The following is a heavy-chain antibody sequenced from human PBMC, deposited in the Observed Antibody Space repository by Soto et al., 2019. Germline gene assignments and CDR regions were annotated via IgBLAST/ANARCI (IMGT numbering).Heavy chain of an antibody. Sequence: ASVEVSCKASGYTFTSYDINWVRQATGQGLEWMGWMNPNSGNTGYAQKFQGRVTMTRNTSISTAYMELSSLRSEDTAVYYCASLDYYDSSGYYMDAFDIWGQGPMITV. CDR1: GYTFTSYD. CDR3: ASLDYYDSSGYYMDAFDI. V-gene: IGHV1-8*01. D-gene: IGHD3-22*01. J-gene: IGHJ3*02. CDR2: MNPNSGNT.